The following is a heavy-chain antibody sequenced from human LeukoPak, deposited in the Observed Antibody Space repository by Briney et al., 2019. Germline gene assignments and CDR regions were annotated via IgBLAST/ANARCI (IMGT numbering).Heavy chain of an antibody. CDR1: GFNFRSYA. D-gene: IGHD6-13*01. CDR2: ISDDSGKI. CDR3: AKEADSSWCD. V-gene: IGHV3-23*01. J-gene: IGHJ4*02. Sequence: GGSLRLSCAASGFNFRSYAMSWIRQAPGKGLEWVSAISDDSGKIYYAESVKGQFTISRDNSKNILYLQMSSLRAEDTALYYCAKEADSSWCDWGQGTLVTVSS.